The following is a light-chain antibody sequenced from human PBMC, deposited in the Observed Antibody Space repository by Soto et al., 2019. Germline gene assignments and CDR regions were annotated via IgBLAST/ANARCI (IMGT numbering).Light chain of an antibody. CDR1: QRVSSY. V-gene: IGKV3-11*01. J-gene: IGKJ5*01. CDR3: QQLSNWPPAIT. CDR2: DAS. Sequence: EIVLTQSPATLSLSPGERTTLSCRASQRVSSYLAWYQQKPGQAPRLLIYDASNMATGIPSRFSGSGSGTDFTLHISSLEPEDFAVYYFQQLSNWPPAITFGPGTRLEIK.